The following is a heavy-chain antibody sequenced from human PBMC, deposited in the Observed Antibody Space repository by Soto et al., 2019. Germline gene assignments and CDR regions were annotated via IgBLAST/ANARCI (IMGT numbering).Heavy chain of an antibody. Sequence: PSETLSLTCTVSGGSISSGDYYWSWIRQPPGKGLEWIGYIYYSGSTYYNPSLKSRVTISVDTSKNQFSLKLSSVTAADTAVYYCASEYYGSGRTYIPYGMDVWGQGTTVTVSS. CDR2: IYYSGST. CDR3: ASEYYGSGRTYIPYGMDV. J-gene: IGHJ6*02. D-gene: IGHD3-10*01. CDR1: GGSISSGDYY. V-gene: IGHV4-30-4*01.